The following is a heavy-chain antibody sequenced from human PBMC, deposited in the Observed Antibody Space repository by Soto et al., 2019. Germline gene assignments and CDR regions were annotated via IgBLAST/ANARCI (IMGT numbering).Heavy chain of an antibody. CDR3: ARESSVASYYYGMDV. Sequence: KTSETLSLTCTVSGGSICSYYWSWIRQPPGKGLEWIGYIYYSGSTYYNPSLKSRVTISVDTSKNQFSLKLSSVTAADTAVYYCARESSVASYYYGMDVWGQGTTVTVSS. CDR1: GGSICSYY. CDR2: IYYSGST. D-gene: IGHD2-15*01. J-gene: IGHJ6*02. V-gene: IGHV4-59*12.